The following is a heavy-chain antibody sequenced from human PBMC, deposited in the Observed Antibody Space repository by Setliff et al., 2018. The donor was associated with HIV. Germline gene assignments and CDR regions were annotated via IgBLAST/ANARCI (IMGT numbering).Heavy chain of an antibody. CDR2: INAGNGNT. Sequence: ASVKVSCKASGYTFSTYAMHWVRQAPGQRLEWMGWINAGNGNTKYSQKLQGRVTMTTDTSTSTAYMELRSLRSDDTAVYYCARDPYYYDSSPGYWGQGTLVTVSS. CDR3: ARDPYYYDSSPGY. J-gene: IGHJ4*02. V-gene: IGHV1-3*01. CDR1: GYTFSTYA. D-gene: IGHD3-22*01.